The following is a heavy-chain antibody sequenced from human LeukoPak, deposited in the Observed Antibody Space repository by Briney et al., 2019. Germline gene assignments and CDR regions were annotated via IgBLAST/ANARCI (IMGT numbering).Heavy chain of an antibody. J-gene: IGHJ4*02. V-gene: IGHV1-18*01. Sequence: ASVKVSCKASGYTFTSYGISWVRQAPGQGLEWMGWISAYNGNTNYAQKLQGRVTMTTDTSTSTAYMELRSLRSDDTAVYYCARDPGFVAAAGNFDHWGQGTLVTVSS. CDR1: GYTFTSYG. CDR3: ARDPGFVAAAGNFDH. D-gene: IGHD6-13*01. CDR2: ISAYNGNT.